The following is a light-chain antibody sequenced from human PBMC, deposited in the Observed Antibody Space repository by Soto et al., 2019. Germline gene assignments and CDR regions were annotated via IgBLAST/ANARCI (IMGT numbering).Light chain of an antibody. CDR2: KAS. J-gene: IGKJ1*01. Sequence: DIQMTQSPSTLSASVGDRVTITCRASQSISSWLAWYQQKPGKAPKLLIYKASSLESGVPSRFSGSGSGTEFTLTISSLQPDDFATDDCQQYNSYFWTFGQGTKVDIK. V-gene: IGKV1-5*03. CDR1: QSISSW. CDR3: QQYNSYFWT.